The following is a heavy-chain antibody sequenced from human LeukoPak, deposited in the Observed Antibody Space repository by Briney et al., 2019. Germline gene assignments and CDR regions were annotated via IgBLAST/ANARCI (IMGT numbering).Heavy chain of an antibody. CDR1: GGTFSIYA. J-gene: IGHJ4*02. CDR2: IIPIFGTA. D-gene: IGHD2-2*01. CDR3: ARSVGYCSSTTCWYYFDY. Sequence: ASVKVSCKASGGTFSIYAISWVRQAPGQGLEWMGGIIPIFGTANYAQKFQGRVTITADESSSTAYMELSSLRSEDTAVYYCARSVGYCSSTTCWYYFDYWGQGTLVTVSS. V-gene: IGHV1-69*01.